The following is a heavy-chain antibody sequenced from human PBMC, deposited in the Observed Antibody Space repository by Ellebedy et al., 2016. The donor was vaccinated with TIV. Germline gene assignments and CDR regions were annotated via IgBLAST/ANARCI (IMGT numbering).Heavy chain of an antibody. D-gene: IGHD5-24*01. V-gene: IGHV3-33*01. Sequence: GESLKISCAASGCTFSNYGMHWVRQAPGKGLEWVAVIWYDGSNKYYADSVKGRFTISKDNSKNTLYLQMSSLRAEDTAVYYCARNAEMDYWGQGTLVTVSS. CDR1: GCTFSNYG. CDR2: IWYDGSNK. CDR3: ARNAEMDY. J-gene: IGHJ4*02.